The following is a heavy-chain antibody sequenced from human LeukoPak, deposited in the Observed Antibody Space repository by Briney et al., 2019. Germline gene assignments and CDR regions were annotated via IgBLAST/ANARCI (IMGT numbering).Heavy chain of an antibody. D-gene: IGHD4-11*01. CDR3: STATTGAPPYEPFDY. J-gene: IGHJ4*02. CDR1: GYTLTELS. CDR2: FDPEDGET. Sequence: GASVTVSCKVSGYTLTELSMHWVRQAPGKGLEWMGGFDPEDGETIYAQKFQGRVTMTEDTSTDTAYMELSSLRSEDTAVYYCSTATTGAPPYEPFDYWGQGTLVTVSS. V-gene: IGHV1-24*01.